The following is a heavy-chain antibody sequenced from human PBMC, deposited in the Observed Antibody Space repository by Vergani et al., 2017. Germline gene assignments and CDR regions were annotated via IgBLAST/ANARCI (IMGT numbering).Heavy chain of an antibody. CDR1: GYTFIEYD. V-gene: IGHV1-8*01. D-gene: IGHD2-15*01. CDR3: ARAPVRRCSGGSLYSSFRWFDP. CDR2: MNPKSGNS. J-gene: IGHJ5*02. Sequence: QVQLVQSGAEVKKPGASVKVSCWASGYTFIEYDIDWVRQAAGQGLEWMGWMNPKSGNSGFAQKFKGRVTMTRDTSISTAYMELNSLTSEDTAVCYCARAPVRRCSGGSLYSSFRWFDPWGKGTLVTVFS.